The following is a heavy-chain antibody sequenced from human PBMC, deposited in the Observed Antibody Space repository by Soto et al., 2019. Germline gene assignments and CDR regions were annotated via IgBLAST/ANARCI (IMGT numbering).Heavy chain of an antibody. Sequence: SSETLSLTCSVFGGSMSPYYWSWIRQSPGKGLEWIANIYYSGNTNYNPSLESRVTISIDTSKNQFSLNLNSVTAADSAVYYCAGQPTAGSFYDLGSYYYYYGMDVWGQGTTVTVSS. V-gene: IGHV4-59*08. D-gene: IGHD3-16*01. CDR1: GGSMSPYY. J-gene: IGHJ6*02. CDR3: AGQPTAGSFYDLGSYYYYYGMDV. CDR2: IYYSGNT.